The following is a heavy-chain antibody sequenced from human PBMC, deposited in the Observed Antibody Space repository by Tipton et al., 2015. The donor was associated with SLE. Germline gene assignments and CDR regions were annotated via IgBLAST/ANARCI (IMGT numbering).Heavy chain of an antibody. CDR3: ARGGSTWPSV. D-gene: IGHD6-13*01. CDR1: GGFISSRY. Sequence: GLVKPSETLSLTCTVSGGFISSRYWSWIRQPPGKGLEWIGYIFNSGSTNYNTSLKSRVTISIDTSRNQFSLQLSPVTAADTAIYYCARGGSTWPSVWGQGTTVTVSS. CDR2: IFNSGST. V-gene: IGHV4-59*11. J-gene: IGHJ6*02.